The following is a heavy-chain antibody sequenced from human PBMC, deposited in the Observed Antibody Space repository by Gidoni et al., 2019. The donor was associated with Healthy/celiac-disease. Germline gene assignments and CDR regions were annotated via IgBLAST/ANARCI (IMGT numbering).Heavy chain of an antibody. CDR2: ISSSSSYI. CDR3: ARVSFGSVEQSDYYYYMDV. V-gene: IGHV3-21*01. CDR1: GFTFSSYS. Sequence: EVQLVESGGGLVKPGGSLRLSCAASGFTFSSYSMNWVRQAPGKGLEWVSSISSSSSYIYYADSVKGRFTISRDNAKNSLYLQMNSLRAEDTAVYYCARVSFGSVEQSDYYYYMDVWGKGTTVTVSS. D-gene: IGHD3-10*01. J-gene: IGHJ6*03.